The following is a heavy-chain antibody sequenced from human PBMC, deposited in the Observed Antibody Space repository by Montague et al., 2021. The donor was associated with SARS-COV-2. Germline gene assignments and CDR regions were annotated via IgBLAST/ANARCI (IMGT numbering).Heavy chain of an antibody. CDR1: GGSFSGYY. J-gene: IGHJ6*02. V-gene: IGHV4-34*01. CDR3: ARGRTVTTFYYYNYGMDV. D-gene: IGHD4-17*01. CDR2: INHSGST. Sequence: SETLSLTCAVYGGSFSGYYWSWIRQPPGKGLEWIGEINHSGSTNXNPSLKSRVTISVDTSKNQFSLKLSSVTAADTAVYYCARGRTVTTFYYYNYGMDVWGQGTTVTVSS.